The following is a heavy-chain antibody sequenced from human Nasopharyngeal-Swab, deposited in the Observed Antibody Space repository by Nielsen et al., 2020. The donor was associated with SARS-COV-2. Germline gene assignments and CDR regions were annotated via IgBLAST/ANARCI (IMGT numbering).Heavy chain of an antibody. CDR2: IIPILGIA. CDR3: AAGADYYYYYMDV. D-gene: IGHD1-26*01. Sequence: SVKVSCNASGGTFSSYAISWVRQAPGQGLEWMGRIIPILGIANYAQKFQGRVTITADKSTSTAYMELSSLRSEDTAVYYCAAGADYYYYYMDVWGKGTTVTVSS. J-gene: IGHJ6*03. V-gene: IGHV1-69*04. CDR1: GGTFSSYA.